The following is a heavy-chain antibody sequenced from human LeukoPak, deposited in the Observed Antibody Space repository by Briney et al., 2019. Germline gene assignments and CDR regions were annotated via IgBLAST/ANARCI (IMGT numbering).Heavy chain of an antibody. CDR2: INHSGST. D-gene: IGHD6-13*01. CDR3: ASLGAAARNFDY. CDR1: GGSFSGYY. V-gene: IGHV4-34*01. Sequence: PSETLSLTCAVYGGSFSGYYWSWIRQPPGKGLERIGEINHSGSTNYNPSLKSRVTISVDTSKNQFSLKLSSVTAADTVVYYCASLGAAARNFDYWGQGTLVTVSS. J-gene: IGHJ4*02.